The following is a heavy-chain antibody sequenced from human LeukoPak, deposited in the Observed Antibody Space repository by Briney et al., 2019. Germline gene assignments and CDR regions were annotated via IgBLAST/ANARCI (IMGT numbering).Heavy chain of an antibody. CDR3: ARDIYTSGSLGY. D-gene: IGHD3-10*01. CDR2: INPSGGST. CDR1: GYSFTSYY. J-gene: IGHJ4*02. V-gene: IGHV1-46*01. Sequence: ASVKVSCKASGYSFTSYYIHWVRQAPGQGLEWMGIINPSGGSTSYAPKFQGGVTMTRDTSTSTVYMELSSLRSEDTAVYYCARDIYTSGSLGYWGQGTLVTVSS.